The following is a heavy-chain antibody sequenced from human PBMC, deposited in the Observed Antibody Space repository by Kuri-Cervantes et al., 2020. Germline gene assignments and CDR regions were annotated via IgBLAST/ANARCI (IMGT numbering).Heavy chain of an antibody. Sequence: GGSLRLSCAASGFTFSSYAMSWVRQAPGKGLEWVSAISGSGGSTYYADSVKGRFTISRDNSKNTLYLQMNSLRAEDTAVYYCAKDRSWTTVTTGAFDIWGQGTMVTVSS. CDR2: ISGSGGST. CDR3: AKDRSWTTVTTGAFDI. CDR1: GFTFSSYA. D-gene: IGHD4-17*01. V-gene: IGHV3-23*01. J-gene: IGHJ3*02.